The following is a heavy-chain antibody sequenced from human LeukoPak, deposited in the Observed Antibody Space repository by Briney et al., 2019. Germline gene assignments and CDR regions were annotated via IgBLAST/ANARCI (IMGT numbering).Heavy chain of an antibody. CDR2: INHSGST. Sequence: SETLSLTCAVYGGSLSGYYWSWIRQPPGKGLEWIGEINHSGSTNYNPSLKSRVTISVDTSKNQFSLKLSSVTAADTAVYYCARPGYSSGWYVRYFQHWGQGTLVTVSS. J-gene: IGHJ1*01. CDR1: GGSLSGYY. D-gene: IGHD6-19*01. CDR3: ARPGYSSGWYVRYFQH. V-gene: IGHV4-34*01.